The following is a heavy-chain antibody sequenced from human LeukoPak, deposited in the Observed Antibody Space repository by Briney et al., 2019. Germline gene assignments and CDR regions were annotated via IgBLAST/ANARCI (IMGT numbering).Heavy chain of an antibody. V-gene: IGHV7-4-1*02. CDR2: INTNTGNP. J-gene: IGHJ6*03. CDR3: ARKSVAATPRDIVYQYYSMDV. CDR1: GYTFTSYA. D-gene: IGHD2-15*01. Sequence: ASVKVSCRASGYTFTSYAMNWVRQAPGQGLEWMGWINTNTGNPTYAQGFTGRFVFSLDTSVSTAYLQISSLKAEDTAVYYCARKSVAATPRDIVYQYYSMDVWGKGTTVTVSS.